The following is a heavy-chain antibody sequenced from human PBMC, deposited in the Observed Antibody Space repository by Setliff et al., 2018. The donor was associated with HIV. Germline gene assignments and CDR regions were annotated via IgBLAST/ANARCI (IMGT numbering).Heavy chain of an antibody. Sequence: SETLSLTCTVSGGSISSDTFYWSWIRQPAGKGLEWIGHVYARGNTNYNPSLKSRVTISVDTSKNQFSLRLTSVTAADTAVYYCARAIRRAPPSDYLPGDCFDSWGQGTLVTVSS. J-gene: IGHJ4*02. CDR1: GGSISSDTFY. CDR3: ARAIRRAPPSDYLPGDCFDS. V-gene: IGHV4-61*09. D-gene: IGHD4-17*01. CDR2: VYARGNT.